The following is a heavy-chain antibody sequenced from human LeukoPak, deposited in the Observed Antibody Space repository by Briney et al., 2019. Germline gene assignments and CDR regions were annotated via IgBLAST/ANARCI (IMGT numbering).Heavy chain of an antibody. CDR2: ISASDYGT. CDR3: ARRWSFDD. CDR1: GFTFGNYA. V-gene: IGHV3-23*01. D-gene: IGHD6-13*01. Sequence: GGSLRLSCAASGFTFGNYAMSWVRQSPGKGLEWVSAISASDYGTFYADSVRGRFTISRDNSRNTLYLQMNSLRTDDTAVYYCARRWSFDDWGRGTLVTVSS. J-gene: IGHJ4*02.